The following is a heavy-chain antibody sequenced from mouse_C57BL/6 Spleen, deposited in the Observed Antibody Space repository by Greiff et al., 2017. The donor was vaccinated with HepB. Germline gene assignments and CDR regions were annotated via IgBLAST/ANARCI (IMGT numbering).Heavy chain of an antibody. V-gene: IGHV3-6*01. CDR2: ISYDGSN. J-gene: IGHJ2*01. CDR1: GYSITSGYY. Sequence: EVKLQESGPGLVKPSQSLSLTCSVTGYSITSGYYWNWIRQFPGNKLEWMGYISYDGSNNYNPSLKNRISITRDTSKNQFFLKLNSVTTEDTATYYCARGVLRRLYYFDYWGQGTTLTVSS. CDR3: ARGVLRRLYYFDY. D-gene: IGHD2-12*01.